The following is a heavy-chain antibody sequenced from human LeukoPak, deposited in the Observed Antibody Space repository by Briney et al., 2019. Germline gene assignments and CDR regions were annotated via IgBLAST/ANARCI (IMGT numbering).Heavy chain of an antibody. D-gene: IGHD4-17*01. CDR2: IYYSGRT. Sequence: SETLSLTCSVSGGSISSGDSYWSWIRQPPGKGLEWIGYIYYSGRTYYNPSLKSRVTISVDTSKNQFSLNLSSVTAADTAVYYCAKRTGESPFDSWGQGTLVTVSS. V-gene: IGHV4-30-4*01. CDR3: AKRTGESPFDS. CDR1: GGSISSGDSY. J-gene: IGHJ4*02.